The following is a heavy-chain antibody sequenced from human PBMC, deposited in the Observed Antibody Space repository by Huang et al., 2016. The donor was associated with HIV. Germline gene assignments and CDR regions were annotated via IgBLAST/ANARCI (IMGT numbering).Heavy chain of an antibody. CDR3: ARGQLGSYGDYDVLY. CDR2: ISPMCGTP. CDR1: GGTFSKYA. V-gene: IGHV1-69*13. D-gene: IGHD4-17*01. J-gene: IGHJ4*02. Sequence: QVQLVQSGAEVQTPGSSVKVSCKASGGTFSKYAISWVRQAPGQGLEWMGGISPMCGTPNYARKVQGRVTITADDSTRTTYVEVSSLRSEDTALYYCARGQLGSYGDYDVLYWGQGTLVTVSS.